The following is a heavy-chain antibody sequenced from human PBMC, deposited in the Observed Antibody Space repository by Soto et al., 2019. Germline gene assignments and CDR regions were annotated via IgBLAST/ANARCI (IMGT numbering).Heavy chain of an antibody. Sequence: GGSLRLSCVASGFTFSSYAMSWVRQAPGKGLEWVSAISGSGGSTYYADSVKGRFTISRDNSKNTLYLQMNSLRAEDTAVYYCAKDLTGDRRSFDYWGQGTLVTVSS. CDR3: AKDLTGDRRSFDY. CDR1: GFTFSSYA. D-gene: IGHD7-27*01. V-gene: IGHV3-23*01. CDR2: ISGSGGST. J-gene: IGHJ4*02.